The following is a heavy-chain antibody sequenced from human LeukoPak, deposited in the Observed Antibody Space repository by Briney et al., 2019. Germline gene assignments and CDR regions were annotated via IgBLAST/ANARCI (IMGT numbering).Heavy chain of an antibody. J-gene: IGHJ4*02. CDR3: ARVAHIVASERGVVYDY. V-gene: IGHV1-69*06. CDR2: IIHIFGTA. CDR1: GGTFSSYA. D-gene: IGHD5-12*01. Sequence: ASVKVSCKASGGTFSSYAISWVRQAPGQGLEWMGGIIHIFGTANYAQKFQGRVTINADKSTSTAYMELSSPRSEDTAVYYCARVAHIVASERGVVYDYWGRGTLVSVSS.